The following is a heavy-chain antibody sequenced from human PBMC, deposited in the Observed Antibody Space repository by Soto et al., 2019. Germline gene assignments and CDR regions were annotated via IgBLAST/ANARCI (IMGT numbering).Heavy chain of an antibody. CDR2: INHSGST. D-gene: IGHD6-13*01. CDR1: GGSFSGYY. J-gene: IGHJ4*02. Sequence: QVQLQQWGAGLLKPSETLSLTCAVYGGSFSGYYWSWIRQPPGKGLEWIGEINHSGSTNYNPSLKSRVTISVDTSKNQFSLTLSSVTAADTAVYYCARVRREQLVTYYFDYWGQGTLVTVSS. CDR3: ARVRREQLVTYYFDY. V-gene: IGHV4-34*01.